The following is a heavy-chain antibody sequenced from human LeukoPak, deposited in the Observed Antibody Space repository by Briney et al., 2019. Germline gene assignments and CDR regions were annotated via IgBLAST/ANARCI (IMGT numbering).Heavy chain of an antibody. CDR3: ARGVNYYDSSGYYYQGQFDP. V-gene: IGHV1-18*01. J-gene: IGHJ5*02. CDR1: GYTFTSYG. CDR2: ISAYNGNT. Sequence: ASAKVSCKASGYTFTSYGISWVRQAPGQGLEWMGWISAYNGNTNYAQKLQGRVTMTTDTSTSTAYMELRSLRSDDTAVYYCARGVNYYDSSGYYYQGQFDPWGQGTLVTVSS. D-gene: IGHD3-22*01.